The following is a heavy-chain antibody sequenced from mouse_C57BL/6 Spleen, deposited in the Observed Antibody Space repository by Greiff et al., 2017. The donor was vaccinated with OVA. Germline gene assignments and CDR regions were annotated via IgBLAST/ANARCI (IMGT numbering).Heavy chain of an antibody. V-gene: IGHV1-26*01. CDR2: INPNNGGT. CDR1: GYTFTDYY. D-gene: IGHD2-12*01. Sequence: EVQLQQSGPELVKPGASVKISCKASGYTFTDYYMNWVKQSHGKSLEWIGDINPNNGGTSYNQKFKGKATLTVDKSSSTAYMELRSLTSEDSAVYYCARTVYDDPLGFDYWGQGTTLTVSS. J-gene: IGHJ2*01. CDR3: ARTVYDDPLGFDY.